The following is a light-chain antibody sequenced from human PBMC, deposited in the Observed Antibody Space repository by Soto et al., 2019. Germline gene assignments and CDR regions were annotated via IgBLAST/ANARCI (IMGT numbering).Light chain of an antibody. J-gene: IGKJ1*01. CDR3: QQTYSNLWT. V-gene: IGKV1-39*01. CDR2: AAS. CDR1: QTVSRY. Sequence: IQLNQSPSSLSASVGDTVTITCRASQTVSRYLNWYQQKSGTAPKLLIYAASTLHTGVPSRFSGRGSGTDFTLTINNLQREDFADYFCQQTYSNLWTFGQVTNVDNK.